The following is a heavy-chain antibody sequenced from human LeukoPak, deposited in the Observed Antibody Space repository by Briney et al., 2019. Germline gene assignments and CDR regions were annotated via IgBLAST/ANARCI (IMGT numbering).Heavy chain of an antibody. D-gene: IGHD3-10*01. CDR1: GFTFSSYS. CDR2: ISSSSSYI. V-gene: IGHV3-21*01. CDR3: ARDNIMVRGANNWFDP. J-gene: IGHJ5*02. Sequence: PGGSLRLSRAASGFTFSSYSMNWVRQAPGKGLEWVSSISSSSSYIYYADSVKGRFTISRDNAKNSLYLQMNSLRAEDTAVYYCARDNIMVRGANNWFDPWGQGTLVTVSS.